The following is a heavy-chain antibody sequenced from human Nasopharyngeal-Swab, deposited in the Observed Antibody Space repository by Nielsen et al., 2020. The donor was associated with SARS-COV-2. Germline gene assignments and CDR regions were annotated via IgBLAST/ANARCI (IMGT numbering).Heavy chain of an antibody. D-gene: IGHD3-16*02. CDR2: IIPILGIA. CDR3: ARDGIMITFGGVIKTNPNNYYHYGMDV. V-gene: IGHV1-69*10. J-gene: IGHJ6*02. CDR1: IGTFSNYA. Sequence: SVKVSCKASIGTFSNYAISWLRQAPGQELEGMGGIIPILGIAKYAQKFQGRVTITADKSTSTAYMELSSLRSEDTAVYYCARDGIMITFGGVIKTNPNNYYHYGMDVWGQGTTVTVSS.